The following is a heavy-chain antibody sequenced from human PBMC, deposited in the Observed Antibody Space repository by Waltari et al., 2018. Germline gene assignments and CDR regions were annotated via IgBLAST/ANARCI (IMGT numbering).Heavy chain of an antibody. CDR1: GGSISSSSYY. D-gene: IGHD6-13*01. J-gene: IGHJ4*02. V-gene: IGHV4-39*01. CDR3: ATLLGIAAARNRKSVY. CDR2: IYYSGST. Sequence: QLQLQESGPGLVKPSETLSLTCTVSGGSISSSSYYWGWIRQPPGKGLEWIGSIYYSGSTYDNPSLKSRVTISVDTSKNQFSLKLSSVTAADTAVYYCATLLGIAAARNRKSVYWGQGTLVTVSS.